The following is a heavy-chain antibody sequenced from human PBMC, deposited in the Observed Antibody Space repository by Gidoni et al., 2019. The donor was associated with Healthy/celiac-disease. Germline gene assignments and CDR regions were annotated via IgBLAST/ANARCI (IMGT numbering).Heavy chain of an antibody. D-gene: IGHD6-6*01. CDR3: AKPSAGDSSSSSDFQH. J-gene: IGHJ1*01. Sequence: EVQLVESGGVVVQPGGSLRLSCAASGFTFDDYTMHWVRQAPGKGLEWVSLISWDGGSTYYADSVKGRFTISRDNSKNSLYLQMNSLRTEDTALYYCAKPSAGDSSSSSDFQHWGQGTLVTVSS. CDR2: ISWDGGST. V-gene: IGHV3-43*01. CDR1: GFTFDDYT.